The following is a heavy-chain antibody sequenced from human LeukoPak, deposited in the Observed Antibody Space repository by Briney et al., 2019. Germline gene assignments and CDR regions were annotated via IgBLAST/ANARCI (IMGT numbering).Heavy chain of an antibody. CDR2: VIDGKTI. Sequence: PVQPLDSPSVVIDGKTIHYADSVKGRFTISRDNAENSVYLQMNSLRVEDTAIYYCASLWELIGSWGQGTLVTVSP. J-gene: IGHJ4*02. D-gene: IGHD1-26*01. V-gene: IGHV3-69-1*02. CDR3: ASLWELIGS.